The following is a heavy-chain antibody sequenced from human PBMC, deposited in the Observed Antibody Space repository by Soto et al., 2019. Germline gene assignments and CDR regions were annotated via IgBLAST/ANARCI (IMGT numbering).Heavy chain of an antibody. D-gene: IGHD3-3*01. Sequence: PGGSLRLSCAASGFSFGSYALSWVRQAPGRGLEWVSTISGSDGKTFYADAVKGRFSISRDTSQNTLYLQMNSLRADDTAIYYCARWSYLDSWRQGTRVTVSS. CDR1: GFSFGSYA. J-gene: IGHJ4*02. V-gene: IGHV3-23*01. CDR2: ISGSDGKT. CDR3: ARWSYLDS.